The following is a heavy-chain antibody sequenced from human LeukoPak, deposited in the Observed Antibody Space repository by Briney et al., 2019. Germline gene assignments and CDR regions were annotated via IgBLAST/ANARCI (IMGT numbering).Heavy chain of an antibody. J-gene: IGHJ4*02. V-gene: IGHV3-74*01. CDR1: GFTFSTYW. CDR2: INSDGSST. Sequence: GGSLRLSCAASGFTFSTYWMHWVRRAPGKGLVWVSRINSDGSSTSYADSVKGRFTISRDNAKNTLYLQMNSLRVEDTAVYYCAREVATFDYWGQGTLVPVSS. CDR3: AREVATFDY. D-gene: IGHD5-12*01.